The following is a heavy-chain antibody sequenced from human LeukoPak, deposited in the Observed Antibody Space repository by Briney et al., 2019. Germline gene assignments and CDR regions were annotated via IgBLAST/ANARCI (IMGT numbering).Heavy chain of an antibody. CDR3: ARVSGYDWESFYDY. V-gene: IGHV4-59*01. D-gene: IGHD5-12*01. CDR2: IYYSGST. J-gene: IGHJ4*02. CDR1: GGSISSYY. Sequence: SETLSLTCTVSGGSISSYYWSWIRPPPGKRLEWIGYIYYSGSTNYNPSLKSRVTISIDTSKNQFSLKLSSVTAADTAVYYCARVSGYDWESFYDYWGQGTLVTVSS.